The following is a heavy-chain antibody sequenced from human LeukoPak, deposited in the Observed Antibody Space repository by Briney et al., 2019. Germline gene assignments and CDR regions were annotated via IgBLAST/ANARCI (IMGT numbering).Heavy chain of an antibody. CDR2: IYYSGST. J-gene: IGHJ4*02. Sequence: SETLSLTCTVSGGSITNGYYWGWIRQPPGKGLEWIGIIYYSGSTYYNPSLKSRVTISVDTSKNQFSLKLSSVTAADTAVYYCARISAGQQLGGFDYWGQGTLVTVSS. CDR3: ARISAGQQLGGFDY. V-gene: IGHV4-39*07. D-gene: IGHD6-13*01. CDR1: GGSITNGYY.